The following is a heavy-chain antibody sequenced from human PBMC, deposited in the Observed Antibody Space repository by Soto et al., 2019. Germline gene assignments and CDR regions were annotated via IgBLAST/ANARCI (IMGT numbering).Heavy chain of an antibody. D-gene: IGHD2-8*01. CDR2: INAGNGNT. CDR3: ARGGYCTNGVCHIPSSWFDP. V-gene: IGHV1-3*01. J-gene: IGHJ5*02. CDR1: GYTFTSYA. Sequence: ASVKVSCKASGYTFTSYAMHWVRQAPGQRLEWMGWINAGNGNTKYSQKFQGRVTITRDTSASTAYMELSSLRSEDTAVYYCARGGYCTNGVCHIPSSWFDPWGQGTLVTVSS.